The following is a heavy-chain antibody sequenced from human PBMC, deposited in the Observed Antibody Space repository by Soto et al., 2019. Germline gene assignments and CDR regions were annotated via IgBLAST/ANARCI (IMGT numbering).Heavy chain of an antibody. CDR1: GFTFSSYW. CDR2: IKTDRTAT. J-gene: IGHJ4*02. V-gene: IGHV3-74*03. D-gene: IGHD3-16*01. Sequence: EVQLVESGGGLVQPGGSLRLSCAASGFTFSSYWMHWVRQDPGKGLVWVSGIKTDRTATQYADSVKGRFTVSRDNAKNTLYLQMNSLRAEDTAVYYCAKDLSWGQCDYWGQGTLVTVSS. CDR3: AKDLSWGQCDY.